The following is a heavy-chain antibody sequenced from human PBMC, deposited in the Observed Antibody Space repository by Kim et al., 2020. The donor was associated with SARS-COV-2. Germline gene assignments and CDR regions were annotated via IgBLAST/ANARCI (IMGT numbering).Heavy chain of an antibody. J-gene: IGHJ4*02. CDR3: ARDNYDSSGPVADY. V-gene: IGHV3-21*01. Sequence: ADSVKGRFTISRDNAKNSLYLQMNSLRAEDTAVYYCARDNYDSSGPVADYWGQGTLVTVSS. D-gene: IGHD3-22*01.